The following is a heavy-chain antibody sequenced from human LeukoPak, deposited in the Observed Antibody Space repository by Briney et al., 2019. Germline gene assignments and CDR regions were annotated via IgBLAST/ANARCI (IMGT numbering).Heavy chain of an antibody. Sequence: SETLSLTCAVYGGSFSGYYWSWIRQPPGKGLEWIGEINHSGSTNYNPSLKSRVTISVDTSKNQFSLKLSSVTAADTAVYYCARPDRSLLFRGNWFDPWGQGTLVTVSS. CDR2: INHSGST. J-gene: IGHJ5*02. CDR1: GGSFSGYY. CDR3: ARPDRSLLFRGNWFDP. V-gene: IGHV4-34*01. D-gene: IGHD2-21*01.